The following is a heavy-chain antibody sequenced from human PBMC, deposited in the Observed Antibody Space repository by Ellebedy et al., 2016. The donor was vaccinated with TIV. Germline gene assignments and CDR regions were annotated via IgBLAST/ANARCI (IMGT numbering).Heavy chain of an antibody. Sequence: ASVKVSCKASGYTFTSYAVHWVRQAPGQRLEWMGRINVGNGNTKYSQKFQGRVTITRDTSASTTDMELSSLRSEDTAVYYCARDRGADFVYDFWSGTFDPWGQGTMVTVSS. CDR1: GYTFTSYA. CDR2: INVGNGNT. CDR3: ARDRGADFVYDFWSGTFDP. V-gene: IGHV1-3*01. D-gene: IGHD3-3*01. J-gene: IGHJ5*02.